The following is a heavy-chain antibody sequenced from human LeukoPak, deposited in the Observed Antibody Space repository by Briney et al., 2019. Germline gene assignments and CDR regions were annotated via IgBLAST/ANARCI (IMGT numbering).Heavy chain of an antibody. V-gene: IGHV3-53*01. CDR1: GFTVSSNS. J-gene: IGHJ6*04. Sequence: GGSLRLSCTVSGFTVSSNSMSWVRQAPGKGLEWVSFIYSGGNTLYSDSVKGRFTISRDNAKNSLYLQMNSLRAEDTAVYYCAELGITMIGGVWGKGTTVTISS. CDR3: AELGITMIGGV. CDR2: IYSGGNT. D-gene: IGHD3-10*02.